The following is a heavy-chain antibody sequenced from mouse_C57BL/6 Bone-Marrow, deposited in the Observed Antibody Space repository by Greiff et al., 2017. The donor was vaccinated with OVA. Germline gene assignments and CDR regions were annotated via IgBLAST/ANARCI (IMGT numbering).Heavy chain of an antibody. CDR1: GYSITSGYY. CDR2: ISYDGSN. J-gene: IGHJ3*01. Sequence: EVKLMESGPGLVKPSQSLSPTCSVTGYSITSGYYWNWIRQFPGNKLEWMGYISYDGSNNYNPSLKNRISITRDTSKNQFFLKLNSVTTEDTATYYCAREGGRRFAYWGQGTLVTVSA. CDR3: AREGGRRFAY. D-gene: IGHD1-2*01. V-gene: IGHV3-6*01.